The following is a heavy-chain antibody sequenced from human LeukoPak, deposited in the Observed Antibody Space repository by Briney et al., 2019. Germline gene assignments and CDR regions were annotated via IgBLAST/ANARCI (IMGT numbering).Heavy chain of an antibody. D-gene: IGHD6-19*01. CDR1: GDSVSSNSAA. CDR2: TYYRSKWYN. J-gene: IGHJ6*02. CDR3: AREGVAGQYYYYYYGMDV. V-gene: IGHV6-1*01. Sequence: SQTLSLTCAISGDSVSSNSAAWNRIRQSPSRGLEWLGRTYYRSKWYNDYAVSVKSRITINPDTSKNQFSLQLNSVTPEDTAVYYCAREGVAGQYYYYYYGMDVWGQGTTVTVSS.